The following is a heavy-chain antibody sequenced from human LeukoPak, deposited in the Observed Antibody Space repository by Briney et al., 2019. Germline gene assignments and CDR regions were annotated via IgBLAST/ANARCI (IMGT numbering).Heavy chain of an antibody. CDR2: INHSGST. CDR3: ARVLRYGGNRFNFDY. J-gene: IGHJ4*02. CDR1: GGSFRGYY. Sequence: SETLSLTCAVSGGSFRGYYWSWIRQPPRKGLEWIGEINHSGSTNYNPSLKRRVTISVDTSKNQFSLKLSSVTAADTAVYYCARVLRYGGNRFNFDYWGQGTLVTVSS. D-gene: IGHD4-23*01. V-gene: IGHV4-34*01.